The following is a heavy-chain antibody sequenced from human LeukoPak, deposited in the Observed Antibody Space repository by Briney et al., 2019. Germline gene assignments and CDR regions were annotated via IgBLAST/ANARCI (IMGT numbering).Heavy chain of an antibody. CDR3: ARRIAARHQNWFDP. V-gene: IGHV3-21*01. Sequence: GGSLRLSCAASGFTFSSYSMNWVRQAPGEGLEWVSSISSSSSYIYYADSVKGRFTISRDNAKNSLYLQMNSLRAEDTAVYYCARRIAARHQNWFDPWGQGTLVTVSS. CDR1: GFTFSSYS. CDR2: ISSSSSYI. D-gene: IGHD6-6*01. J-gene: IGHJ5*02.